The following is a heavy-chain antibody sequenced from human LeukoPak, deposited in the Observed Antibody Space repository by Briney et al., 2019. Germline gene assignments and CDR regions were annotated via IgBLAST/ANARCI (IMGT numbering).Heavy chain of an antibody. V-gene: IGHV4-59*12. CDR2: IYYSGST. CDR1: GGSISSYQ. CDR3: ARGGMVRDFDY. D-gene: IGHD3-10*01. J-gene: IGHJ4*02. Sequence: SETLSLTCTVSGGSISSYQWSWIRQPPGKGLEWIGYIYYSGSTDYNPSLKSRVTISVDTSKNQFSLKLSSVTAADTAVYYCARGGMVRDFDYWGQGTLVTVSS.